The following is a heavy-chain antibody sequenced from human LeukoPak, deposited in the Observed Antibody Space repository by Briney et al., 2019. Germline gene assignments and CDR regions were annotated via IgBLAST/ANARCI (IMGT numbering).Heavy chain of an antibody. J-gene: IGHJ4*02. Sequence: GGSLRLSCAASGFTFSSYGMHWVRQAPGKGLEWVAVISYDGSNKYYADSVKGQFTISRDNSKNTLYLQMNSLRAEDTAVYYCARTNPNYYGSGYFDYWGQGTLVTVSS. V-gene: IGHV3-30*04. CDR3: ARTNPNYYGSGYFDY. CDR2: ISYDGSNK. D-gene: IGHD3-10*01. CDR1: GFTFSSYG.